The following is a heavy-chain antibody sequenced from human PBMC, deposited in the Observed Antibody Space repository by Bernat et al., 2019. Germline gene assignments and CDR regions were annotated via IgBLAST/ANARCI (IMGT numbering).Heavy chain of an antibody. D-gene: IGHD6-13*01. V-gene: IGHV3-21*01. J-gene: IGHJ6*02. CDR3: ARDSIAAAGTAAYYYGMDV. CDR2: ISSSSSYI. CDR1: GFTFSSYS. Sequence: EVQLVESGGGLVKPGGSLRLSCAASGFTFSSYSMNWVRQAPGKGLEWVSSISSSSSYIYYADSVKGRFTISRDNAKNSLYLQMNSLRAEDTAVYYCARDSIAAAGTAAYYYGMDVWGQGTTVTVSS.